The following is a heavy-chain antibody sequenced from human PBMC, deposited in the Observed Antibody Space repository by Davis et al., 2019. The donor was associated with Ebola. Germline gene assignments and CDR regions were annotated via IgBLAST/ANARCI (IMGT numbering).Heavy chain of an antibody. V-gene: IGHV4-61*05. CDR1: GGSISSSSYY. D-gene: IGHD4-17*01. J-gene: IGHJ4*02. Sequence: SETLSLTCTVSGGSISSSSYYWSWIRQPPGKGLEWIGNIYYSGSTNYNPSLKSRVTISVDTSKNQFSLKLSSVTAADTDVYYCARADGDYVHFDYWGQGILVTVSS. CDR2: IYYSGST. CDR3: ARADGDYVHFDY.